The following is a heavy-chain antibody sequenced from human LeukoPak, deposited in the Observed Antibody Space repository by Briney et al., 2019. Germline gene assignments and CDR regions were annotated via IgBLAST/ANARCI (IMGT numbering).Heavy chain of an antibody. J-gene: IGHJ6*02. Sequence: ASVKVSCKASGGTFSSYAISWVRQAPGQGLEWMGRIIPILGIANYAQKFQGRVTITADKSTSTAYMELSSLRSEDTAVYYCARAPCQVYEDRYYYYGMDVWGQGTTVTVSS. CDR3: ARAPCQVYEDRYYYYGMDV. D-gene: IGHD5/OR15-5a*01. CDR1: GGTFSSYA. CDR2: IIPILGIA. V-gene: IGHV1-69*04.